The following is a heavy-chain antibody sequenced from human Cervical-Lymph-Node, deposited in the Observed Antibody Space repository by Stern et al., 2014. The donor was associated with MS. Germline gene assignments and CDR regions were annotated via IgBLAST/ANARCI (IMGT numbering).Heavy chain of an antibody. CDR2: IYFSGIT. V-gene: IGHV4-31*03. CDR3: ARGPLSGYFDY. D-gene: IGHD2-15*01. Sequence: QLQLQESGPGLVKPSQTLSLTCTVSGGSISTGGSYWSWIRQHPGTGLEWIGNIYFSGITLYNPSLKSRFTISIDTSKNQFSLKLRSVTAADTAVYYCARGPLSGYFDYWGQGTPVTVSS. J-gene: IGHJ4*02. CDR1: GGSISTGGSY.